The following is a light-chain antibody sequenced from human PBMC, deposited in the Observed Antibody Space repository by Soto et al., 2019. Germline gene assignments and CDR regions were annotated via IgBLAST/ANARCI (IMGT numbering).Light chain of an antibody. CDR1: QSIGSN. CDR2: GAS. J-gene: IGKJ5*01. V-gene: IGKV3-15*01. CDR3: QQHNNWPIT. Sequence: EIVMTQSPATLSVSPGERATLSCRASQSIGSNLAWYQQKPGQSPRLLIYGASTRATGLPARFSGSGSGTEFTLTISSLQSEDFALYYCQQHNNWPITFGQGTRLEIK.